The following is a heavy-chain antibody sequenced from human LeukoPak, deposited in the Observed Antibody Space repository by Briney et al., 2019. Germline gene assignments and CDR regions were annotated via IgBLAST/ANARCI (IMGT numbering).Heavy chain of an antibody. J-gene: IGHJ4*02. CDR2: IYSGGST. V-gene: IGHV3-53*01. Sequence: GGSLRLSCAASGFTVSSNYMSWVRQAPGKGLEWVSFIYSGGSTYYADSVKGRFTISRDNSKNTLYLQMNNLRAEDTAVYYCARLPPGDCWGQGTLVTVSS. CDR1: GFTVSSNY. CDR3: ARLPPGDC.